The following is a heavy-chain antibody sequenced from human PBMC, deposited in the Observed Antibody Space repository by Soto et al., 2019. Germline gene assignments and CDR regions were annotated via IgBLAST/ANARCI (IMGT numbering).Heavy chain of an antibody. V-gene: IGHV1-18*01. CDR1: GYTFTSYG. J-gene: IGHJ4*02. Sequence: QVQLVQSGAEVKKPGASVKVSCKASGYTFTSYGISWVRQAPGQGLDWMGWISAYNGNTNYAQKLQGRVTMTTDTSTSTAYMELRSLRSDDTAVYYCARATHIVVVTAIPFDYWGQGTLVTVSS. CDR2: ISAYNGNT. D-gene: IGHD2-21*02. CDR3: ARATHIVVVTAIPFDY.